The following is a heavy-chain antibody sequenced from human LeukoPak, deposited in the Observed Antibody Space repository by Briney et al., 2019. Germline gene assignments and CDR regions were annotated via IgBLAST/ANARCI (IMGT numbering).Heavy chain of an antibody. CDR1: GFTFDDYA. Sequence: GGSLRLSCAASGFTFDDYAMHWVRQAPGKGLEWVCLICWNGGSTYYADSVKGRFTISRDNSKNSLYRQMNSLRAEDTALYYCAKDMAAYYYASGNTDYWGQGTLVTVSS. D-gene: IGHD3-10*01. CDR2: ICWNGGST. V-gene: IGHV3-43D*03. J-gene: IGHJ4*02. CDR3: AKDMAAYYYASGNTDY.